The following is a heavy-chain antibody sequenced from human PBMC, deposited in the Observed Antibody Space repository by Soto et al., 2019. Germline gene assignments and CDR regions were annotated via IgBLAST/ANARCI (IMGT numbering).Heavy chain of an antibody. V-gene: IGHV1-69*08. CDR2: IIPILGIA. Sequence: QVQLVQSGAEVKKPGSSVKVSCKASGGTFSSYTISWVRQAPGQGLEWMGRIIPILGIANYAQKFQGRVTITADKSTSTADMELSSLRSEDTAVYYCAREGGGNEATILNWFDPWGQGTLVTVSS. CDR1: GGTFSSYT. J-gene: IGHJ5*02. D-gene: IGHD5-12*01. CDR3: AREGGGNEATILNWFDP.